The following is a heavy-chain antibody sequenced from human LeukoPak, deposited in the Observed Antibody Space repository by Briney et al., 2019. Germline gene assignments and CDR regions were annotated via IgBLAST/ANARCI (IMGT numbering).Heavy chain of an antibody. Sequence: GGSLRLSCAASGFTFSSYAMHWVRQAPGKGLEWVSSISSSSSYIYYADSVKGRFTISRDNAKNSLYLQMNSLRAEDTAVYYCARVEYYYDSSGYPSSDAFDIWGQGTMVTVSS. CDR3: ARVEYYYDSSGYPSSDAFDI. CDR1: GFTFSSYA. D-gene: IGHD3-22*01. CDR2: ISSSSSYI. V-gene: IGHV3-21*01. J-gene: IGHJ3*02.